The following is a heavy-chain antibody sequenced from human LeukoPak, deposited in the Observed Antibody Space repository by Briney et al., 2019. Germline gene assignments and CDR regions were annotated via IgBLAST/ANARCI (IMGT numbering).Heavy chain of an antibody. CDR3: ARDPGLGGYSDAFDI. CDR1: GFTFSSYS. J-gene: IGHJ3*02. CDR2: ISSSSSYI. Sequence: GGSLRLSCAASGFTFSSYSMNWVRQAPGKGLEWVSSISSSSSYIYYADSVKGRFTISRDNAKNSLYLQMNSLRAEDTAVYYCARDPGLGGYSDAFDIWGQGTMVTVSS. V-gene: IGHV3-21*01. D-gene: IGHD4-23*01.